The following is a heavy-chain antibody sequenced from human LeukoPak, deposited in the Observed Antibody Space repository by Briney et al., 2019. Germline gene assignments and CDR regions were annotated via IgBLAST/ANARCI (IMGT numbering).Heavy chain of an antibody. CDR1: GYTFTSYD. J-gene: IGHJ4*02. V-gene: IGHV1-8*01. CDR2: MNPNSGNT. D-gene: IGHD6-13*01. CDR3: ARAKRIYSSSWYLS. Sequence: ASVKVSCKASGYTFTSYDINWVRQATGQGLEWMGWMNPNSGNTGYAQKFQGRVTMTRNTSISTAYMELSSLRSDDTAVYYCARAKRIYSSSWYLSWGQGTLVTVSS.